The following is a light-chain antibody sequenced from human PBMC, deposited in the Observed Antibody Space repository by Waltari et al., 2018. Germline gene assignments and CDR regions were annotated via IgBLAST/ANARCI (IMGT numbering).Light chain of an antibody. CDR1: SSDVGGSNY. CDR2: DVS. CDR3: SSYTSSSTLV. J-gene: IGLJ2*01. V-gene: IGLV2-14*03. Sequence: QSALTQPASVSGSPGQSITISCTGTSSDVGGSNYVSWYQHHPGRAPKLMIFDVSHRHSGVSDRFSGSKSGNTAYLTISGLQGEDDGDYYCSSYTSSSTLVFGGGTKVTVL.